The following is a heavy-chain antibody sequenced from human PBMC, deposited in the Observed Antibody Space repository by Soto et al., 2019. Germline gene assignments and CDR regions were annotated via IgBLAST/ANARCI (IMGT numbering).Heavy chain of an antibody. J-gene: IGHJ3*02. D-gene: IGHD2-15*01. Sequence: PGGSLRLSCAASGFTFSSYGMHWVRQAPGKGLEWVAVIWYDGSNKYYADSVKGRFTISRDNSKNTLYLQMNSLRAEDTAVYYCAREGDIVVVVAAFDIWGQGTMVTVSS. CDR3: AREGDIVVVVAAFDI. V-gene: IGHV3-33*01. CDR2: IWYDGSNK. CDR1: GFTFSSYG.